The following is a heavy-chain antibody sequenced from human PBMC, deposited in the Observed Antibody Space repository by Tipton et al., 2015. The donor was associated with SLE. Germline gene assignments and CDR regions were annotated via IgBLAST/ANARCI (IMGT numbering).Heavy chain of an antibody. Sequence: SLRLSCVVSGFSFSTSWMSWVRQAPGKGLEWVANINQDGSEKYYVDSVEGRFTISRDNAHNLLYLQMNSLRAEDTAVYYCARRGWDLIGDYWGQGSLVTVSS. CDR3: ARRGWDLIGDY. V-gene: IGHV3-7*01. CDR1: GFSFSTSW. D-gene: IGHD1-26*01. J-gene: IGHJ4*02. CDR2: INQDGSEK.